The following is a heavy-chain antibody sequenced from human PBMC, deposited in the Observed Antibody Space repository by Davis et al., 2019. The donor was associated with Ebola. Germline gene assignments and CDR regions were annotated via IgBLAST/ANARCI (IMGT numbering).Heavy chain of an antibody. Sequence: GESLKISCAASGFTFSSNSMNWVRQVPGKGLEWVSYISSSSLYTNYADSVKGRFTISRDNAKSSLYLQMNSLRDEDTAVYYCARTLTSSSSSDYWGQGTLVTVSS. V-gene: IGHV3-48*02. D-gene: IGHD6-13*01. CDR2: ISSSSLYT. J-gene: IGHJ4*02. CDR3: ARTLTSSSSSDY. CDR1: GFTFSSNS.